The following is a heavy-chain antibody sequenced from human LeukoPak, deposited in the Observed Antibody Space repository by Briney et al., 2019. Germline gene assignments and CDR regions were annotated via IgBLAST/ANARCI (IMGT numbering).Heavy chain of an antibody. CDR3: ARLPPWTPRGAYYFDY. Sequence: ASVKVSCKASGYTFTSYDINWVRQATGQGLEWMGWMNPNSGNTGYAQKFQGRVTMTRNTSISTAYMELSSLRSEDTAVYYCARLPPWTPRGAYYFDYWGQGTLVTVSS. CDR2: MNPNSGNT. V-gene: IGHV1-8*01. J-gene: IGHJ4*02. CDR1: GYTFTSYD. D-gene: IGHD3/OR15-3a*01.